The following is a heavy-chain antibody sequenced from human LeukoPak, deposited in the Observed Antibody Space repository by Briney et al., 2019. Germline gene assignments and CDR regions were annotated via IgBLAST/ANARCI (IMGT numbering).Heavy chain of an antibody. CDR2: ISSSSSYT. Sequence: GGSLRLSCAASGFTFSDYYMSWIRQAPGKGLEWVSYISSSSSYTNYADSVKGRFTISRDNAKNSLYLQMNSLRAEDTAVYYCARDPYYYGSGSAFDYWGQGTLVTVSS. V-gene: IGHV3-11*06. D-gene: IGHD3-10*01. CDR3: ARDPYYYGSGSAFDY. J-gene: IGHJ4*02. CDR1: GFTFSDYY.